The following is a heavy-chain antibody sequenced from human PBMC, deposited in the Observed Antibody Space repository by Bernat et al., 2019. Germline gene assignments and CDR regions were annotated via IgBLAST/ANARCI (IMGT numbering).Heavy chain of an antibody. J-gene: IGHJ4*02. CDR3: AGGGRSNSGGVDYFDF. CDR1: GYTFTDFY. D-gene: IGHD3-16*01. CDR2: INPNSGGT. V-gene: IGHV1-2*04. Sequence: QVQMVQSGAEVKKPGASVKVSCKASGYTFTDFYIHWVRQAPGQGLEWMGWINPNSGGTDYAQRFQGWVTMTRDTSITTAYMELSRLSSDDTVVYYCAGGGRSNSGGVDYFDFWGQGTLITVSS.